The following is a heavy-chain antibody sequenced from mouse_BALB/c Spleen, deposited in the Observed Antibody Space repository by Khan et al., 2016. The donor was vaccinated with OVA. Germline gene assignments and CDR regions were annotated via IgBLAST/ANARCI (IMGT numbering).Heavy chain of an antibody. D-gene: IGHD1-2*01. CDR2: INPDSSTI. CDR3: ASLHYYGYMAY. J-gene: IGHJ3*01. Sequence: EVKLLESGGGLVQPGGSLKLSCAASGFDFSRYWMTWVRQAPGKGLEWIGEINPDSSTINYTPSLKDKFIISRDNAKNTLYLQMSQVRSEDTALYYCASLHYYGYMAYWGQGTLVTVSA. CDR1: GFDFSRYW. V-gene: IGHV4-1*02.